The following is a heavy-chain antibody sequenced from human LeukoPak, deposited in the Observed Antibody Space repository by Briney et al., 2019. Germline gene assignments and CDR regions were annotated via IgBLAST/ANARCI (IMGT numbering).Heavy chain of an antibody. V-gene: IGHV3-53*01. CDR2: IYSGGST. D-gene: IGHD3-10*01. CDR1: GFTVSSNY. CDR3: ARDLWFGELGGFDP. J-gene: IGHJ5*02. Sequence: PGGSLRLSCAASGFTVSSNYMSWVRQAPGKGLEWVSVIYSGGSTYYADSVKGRFTISRDNSKNTLYLQMNSLRAEDTAVYYCARDLWFGELGGFDPWGQGTLVTVSS.